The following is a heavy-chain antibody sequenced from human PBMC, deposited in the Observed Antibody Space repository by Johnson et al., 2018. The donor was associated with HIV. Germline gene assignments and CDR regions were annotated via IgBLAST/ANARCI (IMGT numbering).Heavy chain of an antibody. CDR3: ARERWDCGNPAFDI. D-gene: IGHD4-11*01. J-gene: IGHJ3*02. CDR1: GFTFSSYA. Sequence: QVQLVESGGGVVQPGRSLRLSCAASGFTFSSYAMHWVRQAPGKGLEWVAVMSYDGSNKFYADSVKGRFTISRDNSKNTLYLQMNRLRTEDTAMYYCARERWDCGNPAFDIWGQGTMVTVAS. V-gene: IGHV3-30-3*01. CDR2: MSYDGSNK.